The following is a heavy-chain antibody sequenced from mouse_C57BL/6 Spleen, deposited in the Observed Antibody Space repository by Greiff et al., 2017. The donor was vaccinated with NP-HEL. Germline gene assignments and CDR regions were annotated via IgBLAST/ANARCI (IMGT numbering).Heavy chain of an antibody. J-gene: IGHJ4*01. Sequence: EVQGVESGGDLVKPGGSLKLSCAASGFTFSSYGMSWVRQTPDKRLEWVATISSGGSYTYYPDSVKGRFTISRDNAKNTLYLQMSSLKSEDTAMYYCARHDDYDAMDYWGQGTSVTVSS. V-gene: IGHV5-6*01. CDR3: ARHDDYDAMDY. CDR1: GFTFSSYG. D-gene: IGHD2-3*01. CDR2: ISSGGSYT.